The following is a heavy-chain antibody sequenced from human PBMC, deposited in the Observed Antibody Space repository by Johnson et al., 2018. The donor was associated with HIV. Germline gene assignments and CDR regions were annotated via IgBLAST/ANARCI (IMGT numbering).Heavy chain of an antibody. J-gene: IGHJ3*02. Sequence: VQLVESGGGVVRPGGSLRLSSAASGFTFDDYGMSWVRQAPGKGLEWVSGINWNGGSKGYADSVKGRFTISRDNAKNSLYLQMNSLRAEDTALYYCARDFYAVVATPFIGSAFDIWGQGTMVTVSS. CDR2: INWNGGSK. V-gene: IGHV3-20*03. CDR1: GFTFDDYG. D-gene: IGHD5-12*01. CDR3: ARDFYAVVATPFIGSAFDI.